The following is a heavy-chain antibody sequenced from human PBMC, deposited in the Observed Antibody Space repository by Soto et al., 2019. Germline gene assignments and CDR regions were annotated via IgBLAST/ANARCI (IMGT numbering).Heavy chain of an antibody. CDR3: AKDPFST. CDR2: ISGDGAAT. V-gene: IGHV3-23*01. D-gene: IGHD6-13*01. Sequence: QTGGSLRLSCAASGFNFGSFAMTWVRQAPGKGLQWVSAISGDGAATYYGDSVKGRFTISRDNSNNTLFLQMNSLTVDDTAVYYCAKDPFSTWGQGTLVTVSS. J-gene: IGHJ5*02. CDR1: GFNFGSFA.